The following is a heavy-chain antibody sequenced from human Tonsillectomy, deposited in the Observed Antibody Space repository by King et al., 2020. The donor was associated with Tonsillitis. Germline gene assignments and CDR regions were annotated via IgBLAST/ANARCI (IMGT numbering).Heavy chain of an antibody. D-gene: IGHD3-22*01. J-gene: IGHJ4*02. CDR2: INPSDGIT. Sequence: QLVQSGAEVKKPGASVKVSCKASGYTFTSYYIHWVRQAPGQGLEWMGIINPSDGITSYAQKFQGRVTLTRDTSTSTVYMELSSLRSEDTAVYYCGRDRHVSDTSGFYRGIDYWGQGTLVTVSS. CDR3: GRDRHVSDTSGFYRGIDY. V-gene: IGHV1-46*01. CDR1: GYTFTSYY.